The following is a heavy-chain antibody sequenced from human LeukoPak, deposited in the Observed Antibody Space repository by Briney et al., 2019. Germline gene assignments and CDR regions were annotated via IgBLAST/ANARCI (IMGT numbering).Heavy chain of an antibody. Sequence: PGGSLRLSCAASGFTFSNYGMHWVRQAPGKGLEWVAVIWYDGGNEYYADSVKGRFTISRDNSKNTLYLQMNSLRAEDTAVYYCARLYGSGSYYNFDYWGQGTLVTVSS. CDR3: ARLYGSGSYYNFDY. J-gene: IGHJ4*02. V-gene: IGHV3-33*01. D-gene: IGHD3-10*01. CDR1: GFTFSNYG. CDR2: IWYDGGNE.